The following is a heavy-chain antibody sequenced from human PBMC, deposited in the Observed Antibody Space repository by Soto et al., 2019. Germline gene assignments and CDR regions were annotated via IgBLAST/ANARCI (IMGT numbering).Heavy chain of an antibody. CDR2: IYYSGST. Sequence: PSSTXSLTCTVSVFSISIGYCYWSWIRQPPGKVLEWIGYIYYSGSTYYNPSLKSRVTISVDTSKNQFSLKLSSVTAAETAVYYCARTRGDYYDSSGYTLVYFEYWGQGTLV. V-gene: IGHV4-30-4*02. CDR3: ARTRGDYYDSSGYTLVYFEY. CDR1: VFSISIGYCY. D-gene: IGHD3-22*01. J-gene: IGHJ4*02.